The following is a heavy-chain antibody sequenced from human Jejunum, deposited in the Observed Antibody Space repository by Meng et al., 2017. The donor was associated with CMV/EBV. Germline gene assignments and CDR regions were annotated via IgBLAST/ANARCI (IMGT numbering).Heavy chain of an antibody. V-gene: IGHV3-30*02. CDR2: VTYDGGNE. J-gene: IGHJ5*02. Sequence: CAPYGFTLSTYGIPWVRQAPGKGLEWVAFVTYDGGNEYYEDSVKGRFTISRDNSKNTLYLQMNSLRAEDTAVYYCAKERSSWGFVDRWGQGTLVTVSS. CDR3: AKERSSWGFVDR. D-gene: IGHD7-27*01. CDR1: GFTLSTYG.